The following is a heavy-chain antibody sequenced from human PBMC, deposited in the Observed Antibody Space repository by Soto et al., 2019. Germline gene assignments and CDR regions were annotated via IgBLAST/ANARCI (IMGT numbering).Heavy chain of an antibody. V-gene: IGHV3-7*03. D-gene: IGHD2-15*01. Sequence: GGSLRLSCAASGFTFSDYWMRWVRQAPGKGLEWVANIKDDGNEKYNVDSVKGRFTISRDNAQNSLYLQMNNLRVEDTAIYYCVSERVGWVICSGCSCLDYWGQGTRVTVSS. CDR3: VSERVGWVICSGCSCLDY. J-gene: IGHJ4*02. CDR2: IKDDGNEK. CDR1: GFTFSDYW.